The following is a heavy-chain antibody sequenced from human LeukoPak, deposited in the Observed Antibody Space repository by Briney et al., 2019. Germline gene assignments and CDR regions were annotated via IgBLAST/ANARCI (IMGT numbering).Heavy chain of an antibody. Sequence: SETLSLTCAVYGGSFSGYYWSWIRQPPGKGLEWIGEINHSGSTNYNPSLKSRVTISVDTSKNQFSLKLSSVTAADTAVYYCARGGWGSGSYLSYYYYGMDVWGQGTTVTVSS. V-gene: IGHV4-34*01. J-gene: IGHJ6*02. CDR2: INHSGST. CDR1: GGSFSGYY. D-gene: IGHD3-10*01. CDR3: ARGGWGSGSYLSYYYYGMDV.